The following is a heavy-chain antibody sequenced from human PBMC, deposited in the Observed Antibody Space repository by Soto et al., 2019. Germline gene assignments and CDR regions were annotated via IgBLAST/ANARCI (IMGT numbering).Heavy chain of an antibody. CDR2: ISSSGSTI. CDR1: GFTFSSYE. D-gene: IGHD2-15*01. CDR3: ARGGWLGYCSGGSCPSLNYYGMDV. V-gene: IGHV3-48*03. J-gene: IGHJ6*02. Sequence: PGGSLRLSCAASGFTFSSYEMNWVRQAPGKGLEWVSYISSSGSTIYYADSVKGRFTISRDNAKNSLYLQMNSLRAEDTAVYYCARGGWLGYCSGGSCPSLNYYGMDVWGQGTPVTVSS.